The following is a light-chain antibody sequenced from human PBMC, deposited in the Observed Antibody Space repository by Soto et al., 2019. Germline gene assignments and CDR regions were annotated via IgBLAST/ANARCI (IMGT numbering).Light chain of an antibody. V-gene: IGKV1-5*03. CDR1: QSISIW. CDR2: KAS. J-gene: IGKJ2*01. CDR3: QQYNSHPYV. Sequence: DIQMTQSPSTLSASVGDRVTITCRASQSISIWLAWYQQKPGKVPSLLIYKASSLQTGVSSRFSGSGSGTEFTLTISSLQPDDFATYYCQQYNSHPYVFGQGTKLEIK.